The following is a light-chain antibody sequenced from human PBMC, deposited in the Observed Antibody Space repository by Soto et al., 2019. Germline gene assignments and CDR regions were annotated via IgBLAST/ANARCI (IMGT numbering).Light chain of an antibody. Sequence: EIVMTQSPATLSVSPGERATLSCRASQSVSNNLAWYQQKPGQAPRLLIYGASTRATGIPARFSGSGSGTEFTLTISSLQSEDCAVYYCQQYNNWPPYIFGQGTKLEIK. CDR2: GAS. CDR3: QQYNNWPPYI. V-gene: IGKV3-15*01. CDR1: QSVSNN. J-gene: IGKJ2*01.